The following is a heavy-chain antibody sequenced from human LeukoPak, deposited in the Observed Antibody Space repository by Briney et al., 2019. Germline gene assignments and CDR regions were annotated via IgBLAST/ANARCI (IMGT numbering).Heavy chain of an antibody. D-gene: IGHD6-6*01. CDR2: ISTNNGNT. J-gene: IGHJ4*02. CDR3: ARGDRQLGF. Sequence: ASVKVSCKASGYTFTSYGISWVRQAPGQGLQWMGWISTNNGNTYYAQKVQGRVTMTTDTATSTAHMELRSLRSDDTAVYYCARGDRQLGFWGQGTLVTVSS. V-gene: IGHV1-18*01. CDR1: GYTFTSYG.